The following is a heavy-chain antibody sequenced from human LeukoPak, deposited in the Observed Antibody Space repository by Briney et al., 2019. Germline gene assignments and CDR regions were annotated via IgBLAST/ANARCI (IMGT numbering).Heavy chain of an antibody. Sequence: GGSLRLSCAVSGLTFSSSWMDWVRQAPGKGLEWVASINPDRNKKYSADSVKGRFTISRDNAKNSLYLQMNSLRVEDTAVYYCAKEGRSLQTYWGQGTLVTVSS. CDR1: GLTFSSSW. CDR2: INPDRNKK. V-gene: IGHV3-7*03. CDR3: AKEGRSLQTY. J-gene: IGHJ4*02. D-gene: IGHD5-24*01.